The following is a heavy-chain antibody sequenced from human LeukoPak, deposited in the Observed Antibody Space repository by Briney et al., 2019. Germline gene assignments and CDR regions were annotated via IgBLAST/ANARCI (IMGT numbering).Heavy chain of an antibody. J-gene: IGHJ6*02. V-gene: IGHV3-30-3*01. CDR1: GFTFSSYA. CDR3: ARDRRGGWAYYYYGMDV. Sequence: GGSLRLSCAASGFTFSSYAMHWVRQAPGKGLEWVAVISYDGSNKYYADSVKGRFTISRDNSKNTLYLQMNSLRAEDTAVYYCARDRRGGWAYYYYGMDVWGQGTTVTVSS. CDR2: ISYDGSNK. D-gene: IGHD6-19*01.